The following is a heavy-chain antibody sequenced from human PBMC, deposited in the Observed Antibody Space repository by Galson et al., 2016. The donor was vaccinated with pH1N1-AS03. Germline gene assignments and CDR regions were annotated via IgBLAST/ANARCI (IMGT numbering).Heavy chain of an antibody. V-gene: IGHV1-69*02. CDR1: GDNFIRYT. Sequence: SVKVSCKASGDNFIRYTISWVRQAPGQGLEWMGRIIPILGMTNDAQKFQGRVTITADTSTSTAYMELGSLTSEDTAVYYCVIMWKPTVLDIWGQGTLVSVSS. CDR3: VIMWKPTVLDI. J-gene: IGHJ3*02. CDR2: IIPILGMT. D-gene: IGHD3-16*01.